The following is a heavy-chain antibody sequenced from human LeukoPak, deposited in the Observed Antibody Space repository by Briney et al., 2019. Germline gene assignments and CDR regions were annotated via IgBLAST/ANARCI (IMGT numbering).Heavy chain of an antibody. D-gene: IGHD3-10*01. CDR2: INQDGSDK. CDR3: AWYGVTHGLDV. V-gene: IGHV3-7*01. CDR1: GFSLSNYW. J-gene: IGHJ6*02. Sequence: GGSLRLSCAASGFSLSNYWMSWVRQAPGKGLEWVANINQDGSDKYYVDSVMGRFTISKDNAKNSEYLQMNSLRPEDTAIYYCAWYGVTHGLDVWGQGTTVTVSS.